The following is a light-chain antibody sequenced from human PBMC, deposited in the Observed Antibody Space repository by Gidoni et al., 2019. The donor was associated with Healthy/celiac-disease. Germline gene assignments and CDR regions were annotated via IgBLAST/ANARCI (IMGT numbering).Light chain of an antibody. Sequence: QSALTQPPSVSGSPGQSVTISCTGPSHDVGSYNRVSWYQQPPGTAPNLMIYEVSNRPSGVPDRFSGSKSGNTAALTISGLQAEDEADYYCSSYTSSSPVVFGGGTKLTVL. CDR3: SSYTSSSPVV. CDR2: EVS. V-gene: IGLV2-18*02. CDR1: SHDVGSYNR. J-gene: IGLJ2*01.